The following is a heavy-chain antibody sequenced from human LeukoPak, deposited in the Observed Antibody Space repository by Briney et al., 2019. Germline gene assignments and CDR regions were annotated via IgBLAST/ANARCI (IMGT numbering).Heavy chain of an antibody. V-gene: IGHV1-24*01. Sequence: ASVKVSCKVSGYTLTELSMHWVRQAPGKGLEWMEGVDPEDGDTIYAQKFQGRVTMTDDTSTDTAYMELSSLRAADTAVYYCATGQVVVAATPHAFDIWGQGTMVTVSS. CDR2: VDPEDGDT. CDR3: ATGQVVVAATPHAFDI. CDR1: GYTLTELS. J-gene: IGHJ3*02. D-gene: IGHD2-15*01.